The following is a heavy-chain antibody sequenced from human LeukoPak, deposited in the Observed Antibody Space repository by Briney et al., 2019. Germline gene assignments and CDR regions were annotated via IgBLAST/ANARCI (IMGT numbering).Heavy chain of an antibody. CDR2: INWNGGST. CDR1: GFTFDDYV. CDR3: AREGDGYFGRRFDY. V-gene: IGHV3-20*04. D-gene: IGHD5-24*01. J-gene: IGHJ4*02. Sequence: RGCLRHSCAAPGFTFDDYVMSWVRQAPGKGLGWVSGINWNGGSTGYADSLKGPFTISRDNAKKSRYLQMNSLRAEDTAMYYCAREGDGYFGRRFDYWGQGTLVTVSS.